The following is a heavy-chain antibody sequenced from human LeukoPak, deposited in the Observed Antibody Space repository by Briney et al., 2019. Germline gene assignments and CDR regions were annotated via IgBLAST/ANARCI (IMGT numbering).Heavy chain of an antibody. Sequence: GASVKVSCKASGYTFTSYYMHWVRQAPGQGLEWMGIINPSGGSTSYAQNFQGRVTMTRDTSTSTVYMELSSLRSEDTAVYYCARAYYYDSSAYSPDYWGQGTLVTVSS. CDR2: INPSGGST. V-gene: IGHV1-46*01. D-gene: IGHD3-22*01. J-gene: IGHJ4*02. CDR1: GYTFTSYY. CDR3: ARAYYYDSSAYSPDY.